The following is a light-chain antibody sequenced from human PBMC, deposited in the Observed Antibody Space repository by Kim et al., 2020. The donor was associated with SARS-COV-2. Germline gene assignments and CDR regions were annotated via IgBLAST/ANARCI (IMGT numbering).Light chain of an antibody. J-gene: IGKJ4*01. CDR3: QQRSNWLT. CDR1: QGVSSY. V-gene: IGKV3-11*01. Sequence: SLSPGERATRSCRARQGVSSYLAWYQQKPGQAPRLLIYDASNRATGIPARFSGSGSGTDFTLTISSLEPEDFAVYYCQQRSNWLTFGGGTKVDIK. CDR2: DAS.